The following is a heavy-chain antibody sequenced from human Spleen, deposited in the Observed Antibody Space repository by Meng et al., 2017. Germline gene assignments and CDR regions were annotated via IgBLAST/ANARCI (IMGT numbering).Heavy chain of an antibody. J-gene: IGHJ4*02. CDR3: ARVSYDSSPDY. CDR1: GFTFSDYY. V-gene: IGHV3-11*01. D-gene: IGHD3-22*01. CDR2: ISNSGSTL. Sequence: QVQVVESGGGLVKPGGSLRLSCAASGFTFSDYYMSWIRQAPGKGLEWVSYISNSGSTLYYAESVKGRFTISRDNAKNLLYLQMNSLRAEDTAVYYCARVSYDSSPDYWGQGTLVTVSS.